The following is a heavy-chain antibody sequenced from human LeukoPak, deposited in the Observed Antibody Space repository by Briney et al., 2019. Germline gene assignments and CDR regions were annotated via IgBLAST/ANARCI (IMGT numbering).Heavy chain of an antibody. D-gene: IGHD3-10*01. CDR1: GGSFSGYY. CDR3: ARVGGGSGSYYYDYCCLDI. J-gene: IGHJ6*03. Sequence: SETLSLTCAVYGGSFSGYYWSWLRQPPGKGLEGIGEINHSGSTNHNPSLTRRATISVDTSQNQFSLKLSSVTAADTAVYYCARVGGGSGSYYYDYCCLDIWGRGTWVTVSS. V-gene: IGHV4-34*04. CDR2: INHSGST.